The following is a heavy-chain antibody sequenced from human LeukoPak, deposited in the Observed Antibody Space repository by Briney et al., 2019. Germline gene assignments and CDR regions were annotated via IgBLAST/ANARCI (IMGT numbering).Heavy chain of an antibody. Sequence: GESLKISCKGSGYSFTSYWIGWVRQMPGKGLEWMGIIYPGDSDTNYSPSFQGHVTISTDKSISTAYLQWSSLKASDTAIYYCARRGRSSSNFDFWGQGTLVTVSS. CDR2: IYPGDSDT. CDR3: ARRGRSSSNFDF. V-gene: IGHV5-51*01. J-gene: IGHJ4*02. D-gene: IGHD6-6*01. CDR1: GYSFTSYW.